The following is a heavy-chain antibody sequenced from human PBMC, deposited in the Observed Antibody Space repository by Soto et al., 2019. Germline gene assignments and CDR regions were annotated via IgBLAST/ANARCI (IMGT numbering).Heavy chain of an antibody. CDR3: AKGGRQWLVTSDFNY. Sequence: GGSLRLSCAASGFTFSDYAMHWVRQAPGKGLEWVAVVSHDGRNTHYADSVKGRFTISRDSSKNTASLEMTSLRAEDTAVYYCAKGGRQWLVTSDFNYWGQGALVTVLL. CDR1: GFTFSDYA. V-gene: IGHV3-30*18. CDR2: VSHDGRNT. J-gene: IGHJ4*02. D-gene: IGHD6-19*01.